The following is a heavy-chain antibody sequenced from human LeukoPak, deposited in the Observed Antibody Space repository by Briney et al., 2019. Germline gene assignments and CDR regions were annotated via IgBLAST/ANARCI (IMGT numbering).Heavy chain of an antibody. CDR2: INHSGST. V-gene: IGHV4-34*01. CDR1: GGSFSAYY. CDR3: ARQIREYYYGSGSYRPQNYYYMDV. Sequence: SETLSLTCAIYGGSFSAYYWNWIRQPPGKGLEWIGEINHSGSTNYNPSLKSRVTISVDTSKNQFSLKLSSVTAADTAVYYCARQIREYYYGSGSYRPQNYYYMDVWGKGTTVTISS. D-gene: IGHD3-10*01. J-gene: IGHJ6*03.